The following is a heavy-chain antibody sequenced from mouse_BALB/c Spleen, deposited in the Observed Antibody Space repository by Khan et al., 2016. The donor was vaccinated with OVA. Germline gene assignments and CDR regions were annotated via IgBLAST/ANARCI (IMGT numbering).Heavy chain of an antibody. D-gene: IGHD1-1*02. J-gene: IGHJ4*01. Sequence: EVELVESGGGLVQPGGSRKLSCAASGFTFSSFGMFWIRQAPEKGLEWVAYISSGSSTFYYADTVKGRFTISRDNPKNTLFLQMTSLRSEDTAMYYCARILGNYAMDYWGQGTSVTVSS. CDR2: ISSGSSTF. CDR1: GFTFSSFG. V-gene: IGHV5-17*02. CDR3: ARILGNYAMDY.